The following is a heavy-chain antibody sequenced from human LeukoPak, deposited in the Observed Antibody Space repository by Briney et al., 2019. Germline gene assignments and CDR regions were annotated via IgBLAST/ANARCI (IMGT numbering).Heavy chain of an antibody. D-gene: IGHD6-13*01. V-gene: IGHV3-48*03. CDR2: ISSSGRTF. CDR1: GFTFSSDE. CDR3: ARDSRGSSWFFDY. Sequence: GGSLRLSCAASGFTFSSDEMNWVRQAPGKGLEWVSYISSSGRTFYYADSVKGRFTISRDNGKNSLYLQMNSLRVEDTAVYYCARDSRGSSWFFDYWGQGALVTVSS. J-gene: IGHJ4*02.